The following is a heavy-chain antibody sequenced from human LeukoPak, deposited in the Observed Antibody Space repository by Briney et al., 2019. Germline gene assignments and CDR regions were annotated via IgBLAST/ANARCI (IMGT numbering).Heavy chain of an antibody. Sequence: GGSLRLSCTASGFTFGDYAFSWVRQAPGKGLQWVTFIRSKTHGGAPEYAASVKGRFTVSRDDSKSIAYLQIDSLKTEDTAVYCCTRARYYGSASYYSDAFDVWGQGTLVTVSS. V-gene: IGHV3-49*04. CDR2: IRSKTHGGAP. CDR1: GFTFGDYA. CDR3: TRARYYGSASYYSDAFDV. D-gene: IGHD3-10*01. J-gene: IGHJ3*01.